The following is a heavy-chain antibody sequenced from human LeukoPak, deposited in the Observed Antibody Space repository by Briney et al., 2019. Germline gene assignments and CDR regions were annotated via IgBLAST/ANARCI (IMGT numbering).Heavy chain of an antibody. J-gene: IGHJ6*03. CDR3: ARDPYSGGYWDYYYYYMDL. V-gene: IGHV3-53*01. CDR2: IYSGGST. D-gene: IGHD1-26*01. Sequence: GGSLRLSCAASGFTVSSNYMSWVRQAPGKGLEWVSVIYSGGSTYYADSVKGRFTISRDNSKNTLYLQMNSLRAEDTAVYYCARDPYSGGYWDYYYYYMDLWGQGTTVTISS. CDR1: GFTVSSNY.